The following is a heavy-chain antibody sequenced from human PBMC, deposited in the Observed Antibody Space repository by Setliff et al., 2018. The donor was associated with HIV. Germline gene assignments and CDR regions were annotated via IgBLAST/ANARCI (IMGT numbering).Heavy chain of an antibody. Sequence: GASVKVSCKASGYTFTAYYIHWVRQAPGQGLEWVGRINPNSGDTNFAQKFQGRITMTRDTSISTAYLELNRLRSDDTAVYYCAREYDVLTGYYISAFDIWGQGTMVTVSS. CDR2: INPNSGDT. CDR1: GYTFTAYY. CDR3: AREYDVLTGYYISAFDI. D-gene: IGHD3-9*01. J-gene: IGHJ3*02. V-gene: IGHV1-2*06.